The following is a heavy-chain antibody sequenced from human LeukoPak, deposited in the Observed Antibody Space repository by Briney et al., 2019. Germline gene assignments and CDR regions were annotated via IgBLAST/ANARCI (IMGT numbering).Heavy chain of an antibody. Sequence: GSLRLSCAASGFIVSSDYINWVRQAPGKGLEWVSVIYSGGSTYYADSVKGRFTISRDNAKNTQYLQMNRLGAEDTAVYYCARVSSSSWWALDYWGQGTLVTVSS. CDR3: ARVSSSSWWALDY. D-gene: IGHD6-13*01. J-gene: IGHJ4*02. V-gene: IGHV3-66*01. CDR2: IYSGGST. CDR1: GFIVSSDY.